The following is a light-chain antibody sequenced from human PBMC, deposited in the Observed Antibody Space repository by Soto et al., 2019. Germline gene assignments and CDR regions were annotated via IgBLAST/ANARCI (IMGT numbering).Light chain of an antibody. J-gene: IGKJ4*01. Sequence: DIVMTQSPDSLAVSLGERATINCKSSQSVLYSSNNKNYLAWYQQKPGQPPKLLIYWASTRESGVPDRFSGSGSGKDFTLNISSLQAEDVAVYYCQKYYSTQLTFGGGTKVEIK. CDR1: QSVLYSSNNKNY. CDR3: QKYYSTQLT. CDR2: WAS. V-gene: IGKV4-1*01.